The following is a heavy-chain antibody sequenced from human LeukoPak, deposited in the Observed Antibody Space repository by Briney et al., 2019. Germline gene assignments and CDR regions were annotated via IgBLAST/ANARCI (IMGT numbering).Heavy chain of an antibody. CDR1: GFTFDDYA. J-gene: IGHJ3*02. V-gene: IGHV3-9*01. D-gene: IGHD4-17*01. CDR2: ISWNGGSI. CDR3: AKDIGHTAAPTVKVYDYGDYVGAFDI. Sequence: PGRSLRLSCAASGFTFDDYAMHWVRQAPGKGLEWVSGISWNGGSICYADSVKGRFTISRDNAKNSLYLQMNSLRAEDTALYYCAKDIGHTAAPTVKVYDYGDYVGAFDIWGQGTMVTVSS.